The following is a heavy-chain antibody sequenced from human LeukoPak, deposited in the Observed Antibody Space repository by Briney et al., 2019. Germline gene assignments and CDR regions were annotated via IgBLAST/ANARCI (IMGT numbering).Heavy chain of an antibody. CDR2: ISSSGSTI. D-gene: IGHD3-10*02. Sequence: GGSLRLSCAASGFTFSSYSMNWVRQAPGKGLEWVSYISSSGSTIYYADSVKGRYTISRDNTKNSLYLQMDSLRAEDTAVYYCAELGITMIGGVWGKGTTVTISS. CDR1: GFTFSSYS. CDR3: AELGITMIGGV. V-gene: IGHV3-48*04. J-gene: IGHJ6*04.